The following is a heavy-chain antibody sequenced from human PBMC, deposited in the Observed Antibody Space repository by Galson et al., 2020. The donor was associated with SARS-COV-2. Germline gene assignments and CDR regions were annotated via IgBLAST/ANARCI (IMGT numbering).Heavy chain of an antibody. V-gene: IGHV4-30-4*08. CDR1: GGSISSGDYY. J-gene: IGHJ5*02. CDR2: IYYSGTT. CDR3: ARDCSTPSCFNWFGP. Sequence: ETSETLSLTCTVSGGSISSGDYYWSCIRQPPGQGLEWIRYIYYSGTTFYNPSLKSRLTISVDTSKNQFSLKLSSVTAADTAVYFCARDCSTPSCFNWFGPWGQGNLVTVSS. D-gene: IGHD2-2*01.